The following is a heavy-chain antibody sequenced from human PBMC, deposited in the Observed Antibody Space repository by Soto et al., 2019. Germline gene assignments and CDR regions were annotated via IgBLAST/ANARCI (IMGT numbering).Heavy chain of an antibody. J-gene: IGHJ4*02. CDR1: GFTFSSYS. CDR3: ARGPTQWLRLLLFDY. CDR2: ISSSSSYI. D-gene: IGHD5-12*01. V-gene: IGHV3-21*01. Sequence: GGSLRLSCAASGFTFSSYSMNWVRQAPGKGLEWVSSISSSSSYIYYADSVKGRFTISRDNAKNSLYLQMNSLRAEDTAVYYCARGPTQWLRLLLFDYWGQGTLVTVSS.